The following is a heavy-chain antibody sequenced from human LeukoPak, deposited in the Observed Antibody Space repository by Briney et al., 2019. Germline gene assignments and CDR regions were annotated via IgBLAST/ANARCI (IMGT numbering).Heavy chain of an antibody. Sequence: PGGSLRLSCAASRFSVKSNYVTWVRQAPGKGLEWVSLIYSGGTTYYADTVKGRFTISRDNSKNTLFLQMNIMRAEDTVVIYCAKVTTTNGVRSQYWGQGTLVTVSS. D-gene: IGHD2-8*01. V-gene: IGHV3-66*01. CDR3: AKVTTTNGVRSQY. J-gene: IGHJ4*02. CDR2: IYSGGTT. CDR1: RFSVKSNY.